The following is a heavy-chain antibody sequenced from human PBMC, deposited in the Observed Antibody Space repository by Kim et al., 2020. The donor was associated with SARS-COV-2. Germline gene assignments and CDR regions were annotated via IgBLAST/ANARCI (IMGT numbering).Heavy chain of an antibody. Sequence: GSLRLSCAASGFTFSSYAMSWVRQAPGKGLEWVSAISGSGGSTYYADSVKGRFTISRDNSKNTLYLQMNSLRAEDTAVYYCAKPSLINHGRGTYYYYYYGMDVWGQGTPVTVSS. J-gene: IGHJ6*02. CDR2: ISGSGGST. CDR1: GFTFSSYA. CDR3: AKPSLINHGRGTYYYYYYGMDV. V-gene: IGHV3-23*01. D-gene: IGHD2-15*01.